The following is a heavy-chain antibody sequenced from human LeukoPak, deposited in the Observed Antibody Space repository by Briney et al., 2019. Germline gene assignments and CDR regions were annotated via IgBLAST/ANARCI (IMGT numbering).Heavy chain of an antibody. CDR2: ISAYNGNT. CDR1: GGTFSSYA. CDR3: ARVSSYYDILTGYYRRYYFDY. V-gene: IGHV1-18*01. J-gene: IGHJ4*02. D-gene: IGHD3-9*01. Sequence: GASVKVSCKASGGTFSSYAISWVRQAPGQGLEWMGWISAYNGNTNYAQKLQGRVTMTTDTSTSTAYMELRSLRSDDTAVYYCARVSSYYDILTGYYRRYYFDYWGQGTLVTVSS.